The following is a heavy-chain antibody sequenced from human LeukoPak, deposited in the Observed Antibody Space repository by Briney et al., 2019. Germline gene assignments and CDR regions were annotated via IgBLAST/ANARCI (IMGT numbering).Heavy chain of an antibody. CDR3: ARHGSGGSSYTYFDS. V-gene: IGHV4-59*08. CDR1: GGSISSYY. Sequence: SETLSLTCTVSGGSISSYYWNWIRQPPGKGLEWIGYIYYNGATNHSPSLKSRVTISVDMSKNQFSLKLSSVTAADTAVYYCARHGSGGSSYTYFDSWGQGTLVTVSS. CDR2: IYYNGAT. J-gene: IGHJ4*02. D-gene: IGHD2-15*01.